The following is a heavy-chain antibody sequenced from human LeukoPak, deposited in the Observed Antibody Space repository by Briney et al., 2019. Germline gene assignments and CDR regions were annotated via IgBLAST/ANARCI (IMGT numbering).Heavy chain of an antibody. CDR1: GFTFSSYS. Sequence: GGSLRLSCAASGFTFSSYSMNWVRQAPGKGLEWVSSISSSSYIYYADSVKGRFTISRDNAKNTLYLQMNSLRAEDTAVYYCAREIDGGEYYGDYGVDYWGQGTLVTVSS. CDR2: ISSSSYI. V-gene: IGHV3-21*01. D-gene: IGHD4-17*01. J-gene: IGHJ4*02. CDR3: AREIDGGEYYGDYGVDY.